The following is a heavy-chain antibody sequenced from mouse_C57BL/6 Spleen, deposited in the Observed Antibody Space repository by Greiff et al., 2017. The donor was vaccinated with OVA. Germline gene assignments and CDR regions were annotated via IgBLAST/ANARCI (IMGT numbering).Heavy chain of an antibody. Sequence: EVQLQQSGPELVKPGASVTISCKASGYTFTDYYMNWVKQSHGKSLEWIGDIIPNNGGTSYNQKFKGKATLTVDKSSSTAYMELRSPTSEDSAVYYCASLTTVDFDYWGQGTTLTVSS. D-gene: IGHD1-1*01. CDR2: IIPNNGGT. CDR1: GYTFTDYY. V-gene: IGHV1-26*01. J-gene: IGHJ2*01. CDR3: ASLTTVDFDY.